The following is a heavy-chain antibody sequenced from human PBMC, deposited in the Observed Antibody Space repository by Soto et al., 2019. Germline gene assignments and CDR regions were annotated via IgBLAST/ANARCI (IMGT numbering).Heavy chain of an antibody. V-gene: IGHV4-59*01. CDR1: GGSMSSYY. D-gene: IGHD3-16*01. Sequence: PSETLSLTCTVSGGSMSSYYWNWIRQPPGRGLEWIANIYYSGRTNYNPSLESRVTISVDTSKNQFSLKLSSVTAADTAIYYCARGTITFGGVRVDHWGQGTLVTVSS. J-gene: IGHJ4*02. CDR2: IYYSGRT. CDR3: ARGTITFGGVRVDH.